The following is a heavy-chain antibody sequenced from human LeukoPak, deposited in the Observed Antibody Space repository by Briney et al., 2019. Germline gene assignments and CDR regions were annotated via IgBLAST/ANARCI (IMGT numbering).Heavy chain of an antibody. J-gene: IGHJ4*02. Sequence: GGSLRLSCAASGFTFSSYSMNWVRQAPGKGLEWVSDISDSGGSTYYADSVKGRVTISRDNSKNTLYLQMNSLRAEDTAVYYCAKQGGDYIGRDFDYWGQGTLVTVSS. CDR2: ISDSGGST. CDR3: AKQGGDYIGRDFDY. D-gene: IGHD2-21*02. V-gene: IGHV3-23*01. CDR1: GFTFSSYS.